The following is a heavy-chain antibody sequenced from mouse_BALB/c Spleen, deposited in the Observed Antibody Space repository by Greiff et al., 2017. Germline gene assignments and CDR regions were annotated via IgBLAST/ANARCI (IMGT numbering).Heavy chain of an antibody. D-gene: IGHD2-12*01. V-gene: IGHV1S26*01. J-gene: IGHJ4*01. Sequence: VQLQQSGAELVKPGASVKMSCKASGYTFTSYWMHWVKQRPGQGLEWIGYINPSTGYTEYNQKFKDKATLTADKSSSTAYMQLSSLTSEDSAVYYCARSGGRRAMDYWGQGTSVTVSS. CDR1: GYTFTSYW. CDR3: ARSGGRRAMDY. CDR2: INPSTGYT.